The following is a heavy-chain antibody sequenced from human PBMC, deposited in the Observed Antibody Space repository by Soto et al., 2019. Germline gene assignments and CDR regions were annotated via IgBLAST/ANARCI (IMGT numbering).Heavy chain of an antibody. CDR1: GFSLSTSGVG. J-gene: IGHJ4*02. V-gene: IGHV2-5*02. CDR3: AHRPDDYSDLTYLDY. D-gene: IGHD4-17*01. CDR2: NYWDDDK. Sequence: QITLKGSGPTLVKHTQTLTLTCTYSGFSLSTSGVGVGWIRQPPGKALEWLALNYWDDDKRYSPSLKSRLTSPKDTSKNQVDLTMTNMDPVDTATYDCAHRPDDYSDLTYLDYWGQGTLVTVSS.